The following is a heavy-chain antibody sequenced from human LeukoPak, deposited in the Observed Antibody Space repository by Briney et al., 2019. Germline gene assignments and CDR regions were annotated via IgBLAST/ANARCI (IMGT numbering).Heavy chain of an antibody. CDR1: GFTFSSYT. D-gene: IGHD2-2*01. Sequence: PGGSLRLSCAASGFTFSSYTMNWVRQAPGKGLEWVSSISSSSGNINYADSVKGRLTISRDNSKNTLYLQMNSLRAEDTAVYYCASLPGSMGDYYYYYYMDVWGKGTTVTVSS. CDR3: ASLPGSMGDYYYYYYMDV. J-gene: IGHJ6*03. V-gene: IGHV3-23*01. CDR2: ISSSSGNI.